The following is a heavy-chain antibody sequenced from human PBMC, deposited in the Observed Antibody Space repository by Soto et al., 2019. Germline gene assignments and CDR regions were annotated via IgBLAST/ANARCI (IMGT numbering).Heavy chain of an antibody. CDR1: GGSFSGYY. CDR3: ARDIELGSSFDY. V-gene: IGHV4-34*01. Sequence: ETLSLTCAVYGGSFSGYYWSWIRQPPGKGLEWIGEINHSGSTNYNPSLKSRVTISVDTSKNQLSLKLSSVTAADTAVYYCARDIELGSSFDYWGQGTLVTVSS. D-gene: IGHD6-6*01. J-gene: IGHJ4*02. CDR2: INHSGST.